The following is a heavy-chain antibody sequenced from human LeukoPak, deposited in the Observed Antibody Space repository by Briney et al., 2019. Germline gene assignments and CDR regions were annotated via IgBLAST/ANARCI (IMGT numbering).Heavy chain of an antibody. V-gene: IGHV1-2*02. Sequence: ASVKVSCKASGYTFTSYYMHWVRQAPGQGLEWMGIINPSGGSPTYVQKFQGRVTMTRDTSISTAYMELSRLRSDDTAVYYCARTPYYYDSSGYYEDYAFDIWGQGTMVTVSS. CDR1: GYTFTSYY. J-gene: IGHJ3*02. CDR3: ARTPYYYDSSGYYEDYAFDI. CDR2: INPSGGSP. D-gene: IGHD3-22*01.